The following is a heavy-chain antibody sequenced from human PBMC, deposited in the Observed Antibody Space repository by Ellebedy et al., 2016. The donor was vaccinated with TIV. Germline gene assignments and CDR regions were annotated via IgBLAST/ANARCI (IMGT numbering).Heavy chain of an antibody. V-gene: IGHV3-74*01. D-gene: IGHD3-22*01. J-gene: IGHJ4*02. Sequence: GGSLRLXXAVSASTFRSYCMYWVRQAPGKGLVWVSRVSPDGSTTNSADSVKGRSTISRDNAKNTLYLQMTSLRAEDTAVYYCVYSTGYNLFAFWGQGTLVTVSS. CDR1: ASTFRSYC. CDR3: VYSTGYNLFAF. CDR2: VSPDGSTT.